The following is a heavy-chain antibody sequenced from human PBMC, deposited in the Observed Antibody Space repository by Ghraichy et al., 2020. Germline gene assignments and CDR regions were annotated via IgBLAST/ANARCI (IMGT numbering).Heavy chain of an antibody. J-gene: IGHJ4*02. CDR1: GYTFNTYG. CDR2: ISGYNSNT. Sequence: ASVKVSCKTSGYTFNTYGITWVRQAPGQGLEWMGWISGYNSNTNYAQKFQGRLTMATDTSTTTAYLELRSLGFDDTAVYYCARCGGDPIAAAGRHVDFWGQGTLVTVSS. D-gene: IGHD6-13*01. CDR3: ARCGGDPIAAAGRHVDF. V-gene: IGHV1-18*01.